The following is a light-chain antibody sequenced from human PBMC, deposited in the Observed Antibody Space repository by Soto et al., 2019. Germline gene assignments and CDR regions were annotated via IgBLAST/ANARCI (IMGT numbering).Light chain of an antibody. CDR3: QQYDNLPYT. CDR1: QDISDY. J-gene: IGKJ2*01. V-gene: IGKV1-33*01. Sequence: DIQMTQSPSSLSASLGARVTITCQASQDISDYLNWHQQKPGKAPKVLIYDASNLETGVPSRFSGSGSGTDFTFTICSRQPEYIATFYCQQYDNLPYTFGQGTKLQIK. CDR2: DAS.